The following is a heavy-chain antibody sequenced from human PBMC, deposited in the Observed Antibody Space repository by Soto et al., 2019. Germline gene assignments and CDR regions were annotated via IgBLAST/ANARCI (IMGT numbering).Heavy chain of an antibody. CDR1: DGSLSDNY. Sequence: QVHLQQWGAGLLKPSETLSLTCAVYDGSLSDNYYTWTRQSPGKGLEWIGEIHPSGSTFYNPSLQTRVTLAQDKSKKHFSLNLISVTAADTGEYYCSTGSDAYKGGRTWGQGTLVTVSS. CDR3: STGSDAYKGGRT. V-gene: IGHV4-34*02. D-gene: IGHD1-1*01. J-gene: IGHJ5*02. CDR2: IHPSGST.